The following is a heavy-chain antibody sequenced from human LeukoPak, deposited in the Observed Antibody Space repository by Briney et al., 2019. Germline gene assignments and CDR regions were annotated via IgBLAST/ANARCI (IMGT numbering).Heavy chain of an antibody. V-gene: IGHV3-30*03. Sequence: GRSLRLSCAASGFTFSSYGMHWVRQAPGKGLEWVAVISYDGSNKYYADSVKGRFTISRDNSKNTLYLQMNSLRAEDTAVYYCATTNGIVVVPAAPNWFDPWGQGTLVTVSS. CDR2: ISYDGSNK. CDR1: GFTFSSYG. D-gene: IGHD2-2*01. CDR3: ATTNGIVVVPAAPNWFDP. J-gene: IGHJ5*02.